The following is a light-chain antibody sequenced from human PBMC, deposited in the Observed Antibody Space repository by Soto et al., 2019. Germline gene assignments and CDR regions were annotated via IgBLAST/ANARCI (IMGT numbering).Light chain of an antibody. CDR2: STN. CDR3: ATWDDSLNGPV. Sequence: QSVLTQPPSASGTPGQWVTISCSGSSSNIGSNTVNWYQQLPGTAPKLLIYSTNQQPSGVPDHFSGSKSGTSASLAISGLESEDEADYYCATWDDSLNGPVFGGGTKLTVL. CDR1: SSNIGSNT. J-gene: IGLJ2*01. V-gene: IGLV1-44*01.